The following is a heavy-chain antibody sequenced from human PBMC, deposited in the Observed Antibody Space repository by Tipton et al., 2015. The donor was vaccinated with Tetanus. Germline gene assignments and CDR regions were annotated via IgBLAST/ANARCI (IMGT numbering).Heavy chain of an antibody. V-gene: IGHV3-74*01. J-gene: IGHJ4*02. CDR3: VREDIVSRLYAVFDL. D-gene: IGHD2-15*01. CDR2: INSDGSAR. CDR1: GFTLSRYW. Sequence: SLRLSCEGPGFTLSRYWMHWVRQAPGTGLVWVARINSDGSARSYADSVKGRFTISRDNAKDTLHLQMNSLRVEDTAVYYCVREDIVSRLYAVFDLWGQGALVTVSS.